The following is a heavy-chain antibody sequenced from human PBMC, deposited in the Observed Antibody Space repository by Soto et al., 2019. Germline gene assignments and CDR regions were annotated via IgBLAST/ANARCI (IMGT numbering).Heavy chain of an antibody. CDR3: ARGAWDSSGLDV. J-gene: IGHJ6*02. CDR2: ISYDGSNK. D-gene: IGHD3-22*01. Sequence: GGSLRLSCAASGFTFSSYAMHWVRQAPGKGLEWVAVISYDGSNKYYADSVKGRFTISRDNSKNTLYLQMNSLRAEDTAVYYCARGAWDSSGLDVWGQGTTVTVSS. V-gene: IGHV3-30-3*01. CDR1: GFTFSSYA.